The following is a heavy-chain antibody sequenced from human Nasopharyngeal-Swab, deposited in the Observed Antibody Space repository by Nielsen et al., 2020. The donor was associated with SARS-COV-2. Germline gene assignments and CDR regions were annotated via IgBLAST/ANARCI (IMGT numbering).Heavy chain of an antibody. CDR3: ARAVAGYYYMDV. CDR1: GFTFSSYA. D-gene: IGHD6-19*01. Sequence: GGSLRLSCAASGFTFSSYAMHWVRQAPGKGLEWVAVISFDGSTKYYADSVKGRFTISRDYSKNTLYLQMNSLRAEDTAVYYCARAVAGYYYMDVWGKGTTVTVSS. J-gene: IGHJ6*03. V-gene: IGHV3-30-3*01. CDR2: ISFDGSTK.